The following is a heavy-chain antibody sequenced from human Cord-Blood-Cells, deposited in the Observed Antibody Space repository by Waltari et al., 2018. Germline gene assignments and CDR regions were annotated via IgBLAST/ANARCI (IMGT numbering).Heavy chain of an antibody. CDR1: GGSISSSSYY. J-gene: IGHJ4*02. Sequence: QLQLQESGPGLVKPSETLSITCTVSGGSISSSSYYWGWIHQPPGKGLEWIGSIYYSGSTYYNPSLKSRVTISVDTSKNQFSLKLSSVTAADTAVYYCARHSGIVGATFDYWGQGTLVTVSS. CDR3: ARHSGIVGATFDY. D-gene: IGHD1-26*01. V-gene: IGHV4-39*01. CDR2: IYYSGST.